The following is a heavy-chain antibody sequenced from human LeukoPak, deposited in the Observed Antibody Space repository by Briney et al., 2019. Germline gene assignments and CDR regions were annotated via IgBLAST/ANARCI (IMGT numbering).Heavy chain of an antibody. CDR2: IYYSGST. V-gene: IGHV4-30-4*08. CDR3: ASLRFLEWLLNDY. J-gene: IGHJ4*02. Sequence: SETLSLTCTVSGGSISSGDYYWSWIRQPPGKGLEWIGYIYYSGSTYYNPSLKSRVTISVDTSKNQFSLKLSSVTAADTAVYYCASLRFLEWLLNDYWGQGTLVTVSS. CDR1: GGSISSGDYY. D-gene: IGHD3-3*01.